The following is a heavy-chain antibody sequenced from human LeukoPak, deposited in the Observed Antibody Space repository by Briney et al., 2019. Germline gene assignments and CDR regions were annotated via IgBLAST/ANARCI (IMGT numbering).Heavy chain of an antibody. J-gene: IGHJ4*02. V-gene: IGHV3-23*01. CDR1: GFTFGNYA. D-gene: IGHD2-2*01. Sequence: GGSLRLSCAASGFTFGNYAVSWVRQAPGKGLEWVSTISGSGSNTYYADSVKGRFTISRDNSRNTLFLQMNSLRAEDTAVYYCAKGKLGYCSTTNEPLCDFDYWGQGTLVTVSS. CDR2: ISGSGSNT. CDR3: AKGKLGYCSTTNEPLCDFDY.